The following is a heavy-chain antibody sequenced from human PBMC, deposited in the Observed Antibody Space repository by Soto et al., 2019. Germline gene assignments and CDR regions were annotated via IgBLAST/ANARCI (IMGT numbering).Heavy chain of an antibody. CDR1: GFSFSSYD. CDR2: IGADGDT. V-gene: IGHV3-13*01. J-gene: IGHJ6*02. CDR3: AKARLYYYYGMDV. Sequence: EVQLVESGGGLVQTGGSLRLSCEGSGFSFSSYDMHWVRQAAGKRLEWVAAIGADGDTYYSDSVKGRLTISRENTKNSLYLQMNSLRTGYTGVYHCAKARLYYYYGMDVWGQGNMVTVSS.